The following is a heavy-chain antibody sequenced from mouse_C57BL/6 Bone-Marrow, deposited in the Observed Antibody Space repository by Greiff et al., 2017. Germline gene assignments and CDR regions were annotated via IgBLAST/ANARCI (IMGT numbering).Heavy chain of an antibody. CDR1: GFTFSDYG. J-gene: IGHJ3*01. Sequence: EVQVVESGGGLVKPGGSLKLSCAASGFTFSDYGMHWVRQAPEKGLEWVAYISSGSSTIYYADTVKGRFTISRDNAKNTLFLQMTSLRSEDTAMYYCAGWLRFAYWGQGTLVTVSA. V-gene: IGHV5-17*01. CDR3: AGWLRFAY. D-gene: IGHD2-3*01. CDR2: ISSGSSTI.